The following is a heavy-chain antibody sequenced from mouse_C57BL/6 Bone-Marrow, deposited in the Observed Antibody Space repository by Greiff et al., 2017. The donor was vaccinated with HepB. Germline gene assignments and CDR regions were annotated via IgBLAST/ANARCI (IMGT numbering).Heavy chain of an antibody. CDR1: GFTFSDYY. Sequence: EVKVVESEGGLVQPGSSMKLSCTASGFTFSDYYMAWVRQVPEKGLEWVANINYDGSSTYYLDSLKSRFIISRDNAKNILYLQMSSLKSEDTATDYCARDGNWGHYYAMDYWGQGTSVTVSS. CDR2: INYDGSST. D-gene: IGHD4-1*01. J-gene: IGHJ4*01. V-gene: IGHV5-16*01. CDR3: ARDGNWGHYYAMDY.